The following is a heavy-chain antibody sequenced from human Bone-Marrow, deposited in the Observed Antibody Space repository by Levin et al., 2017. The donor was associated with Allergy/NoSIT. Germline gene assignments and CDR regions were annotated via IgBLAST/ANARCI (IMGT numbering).Heavy chain of an antibody. CDR2: VYWNDDK. Sequence: SGPTLVKPTQTLTLTCDFSGFSLSTRDMSVTWIRQPPGKALEWLALVYWNDDKRYSPSLSSRLTVTKDTPTNQVVLTMTNMDPVDTATYYCAHRTISAQTSGSFDTWGQGTLVTVSS. D-gene: IGHD2/OR15-2a*01. CDR1: GFSLSTRDMS. V-gene: IGHV2-5*08. J-gene: IGHJ5*02. CDR3: AHRTISAQTSGSFDT.